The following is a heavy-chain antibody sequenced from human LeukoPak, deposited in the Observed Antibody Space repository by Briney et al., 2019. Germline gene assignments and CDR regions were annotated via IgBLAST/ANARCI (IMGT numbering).Heavy chain of an antibody. J-gene: IGHJ4*02. CDR1: GFTFSNYW. D-gene: IGHD3-3*01. CDR3: ARAASIFGVVPDY. V-gene: IGHV3-74*01. CDR2: INSDGRNT. Sequence: GGSLRLSCAASGFTFSNYWMHWVRQVPGKGLVWVSRINSDGRNTDYADSVKGRFTISRDNAKNTLYLQINSLRAEDTAVYYCARAASIFGVVPDYWGQGTLVTVSS.